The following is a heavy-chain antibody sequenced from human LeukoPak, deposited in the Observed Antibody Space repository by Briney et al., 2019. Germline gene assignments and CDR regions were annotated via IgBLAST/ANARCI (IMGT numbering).Heavy chain of an antibody. Sequence: SETLSLTCTVSGGSISSSSYYWGWIRQPPGKELEWIGSIYYSGSTYYNPSLKSRVTISVDTSKNQFSLKLSSVTAADTAVYYCATNYCSGGSCYSEGAFDIWGQGTMVTVSS. CDR2: IYYSGST. CDR3: ATNYCSGGSCYSEGAFDI. V-gene: IGHV4-39*01. D-gene: IGHD2-15*01. J-gene: IGHJ3*02. CDR1: GGSISSSSYY.